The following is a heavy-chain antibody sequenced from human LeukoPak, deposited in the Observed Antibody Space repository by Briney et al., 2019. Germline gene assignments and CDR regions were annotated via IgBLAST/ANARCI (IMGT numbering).Heavy chain of an antibody. CDR1: GFTFSSYA. V-gene: IGHV3-23*01. CDR3: AKVGSPQIGVVTLKLINFDY. D-gene: IGHD3-3*01. Sequence: GGSLRLSCAASGFTFSSYAMSWVRQAPGKGLEWVSAISGSGGSTYYADSVKGRFTISRDNSKNTLYLQMNSLRAEDTAVYYCAKVGSPQIGVVTLKLINFDYWGQGTLVSVSS. J-gene: IGHJ4*02. CDR2: ISGSGGST.